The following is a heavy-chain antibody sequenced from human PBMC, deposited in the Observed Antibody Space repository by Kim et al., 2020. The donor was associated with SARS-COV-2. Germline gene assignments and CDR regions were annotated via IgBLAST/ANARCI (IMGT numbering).Heavy chain of an antibody. D-gene: IGHD6-25*01. CDR3: AKGPRTVPSGVDY. Sequence: GGSLRLSCAASGFTFSSYGMHWVRQAPGKGLEWVAVISYDGSNKYYADSVKGRFTISRDNSKNTLYLQMNSLRAEDTAVYYCAKGPRTVPSGVDYWGQGTLVTVSS. CDR1: GFTFSSYG. J-gene: IGHJ4*02. V-gene: IGHV3-30*18. CDR2: ISYDGSNK.